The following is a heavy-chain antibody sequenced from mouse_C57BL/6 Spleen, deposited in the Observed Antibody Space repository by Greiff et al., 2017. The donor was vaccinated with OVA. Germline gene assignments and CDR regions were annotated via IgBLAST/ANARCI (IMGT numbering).Heavy chain of an antibody. V-gene: IGHV5-16*01. CDR2: INYDGSST. CDR1: GFTFSDYY. D-gene: IGHD2-4*01. Sequence: EVQRVESEGGLVQPGSSMKLSCTASGFTFSDYYMAWVRQVPEKGLEWVANINYDGSSTYYLDSLKSRLIISRDNAKNILYLQMSSLKSEDTATYYCARGDDLYYYAMDYWGQGTSVTVSS. CDR3: ARGDDLYYYAMDY. J-gene: IGHJ4*01.